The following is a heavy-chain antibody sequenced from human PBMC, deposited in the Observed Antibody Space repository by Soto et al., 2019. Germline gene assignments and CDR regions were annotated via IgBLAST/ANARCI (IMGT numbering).Heavy chain of an antibody. CDR1: GLTFSSYG. D-gene: IGHD3-9*01. CDR3: ARDSGTLRYYVNDMDV. J-gene: IGHJ6*02. V-gene: IGHV3-33*01. Sequence: GGSLRLSCAASGLTFSSYGVHWVRQAPGKGLEWVAVIWYDGSNKYYGDSVKGRFTISRDNSKNTLYLQMNSLRAEDTAAYYCARDSGTLRYYVNDMDVWGQGTTVTVSS. CDR2: IWYDGSNK.